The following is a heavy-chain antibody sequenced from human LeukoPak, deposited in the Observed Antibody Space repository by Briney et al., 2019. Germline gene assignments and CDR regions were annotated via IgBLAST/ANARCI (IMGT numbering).Heavy chain of an antibody. CDR3: AREIGPRHEGITGTTG. CDR1: GGSISSGSYY. CDR2: IYTSGST. V-gene: IGHV4-61*02. J-gene: IGHJ4*02. Sequence: PSQTLSLTCTVSGGSISSGSYYWSWIRQPAGKGLEWIGRIYTSGSTNYNPSLKSRVTISVDTSKNQFSLKLSSATAADTAVYYCAREIGPRHEGITGTTGWGQGTLVTVSS. D-gene: IGHD1-20*01.